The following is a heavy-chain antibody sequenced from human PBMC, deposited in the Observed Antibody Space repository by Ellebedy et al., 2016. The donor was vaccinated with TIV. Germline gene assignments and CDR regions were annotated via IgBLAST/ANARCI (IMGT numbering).Heavy chain of an antibody. Sequence: ASVKVSXKASGFTFTDYFIHWVRQAPGQGLEWVGWINPNSGGTNYAQKFQGRVTMTRNTSISTAYMELSSLRSEDTAVYYCARDRGGYNWFNPWGQGTLVTVSS. CDR1: GFTFTDYF. D-gene: IGHD3-16*01. J-gene: IGHJ5*02. CDR3: ARDRGGYNWFNP. CDR2: INPNSGGT. V-gene: IGHV1-2*02.